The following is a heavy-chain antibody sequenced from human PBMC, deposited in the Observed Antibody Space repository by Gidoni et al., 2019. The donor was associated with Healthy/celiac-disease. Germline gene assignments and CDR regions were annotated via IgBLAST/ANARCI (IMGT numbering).Heavy chain of an antibody. Sequence: QVQLQESGPGLVKPSETLSLTCTVSGGSISSYYWSWIRQPPGKGLEWIGYIDYSGSTNYNPSLKSRVTISVETSKNQFSLKLSSVTAADTAVYYCARDKGQFDYWGQGTLVTVSS. CDR2: IDYSGST. CDR3: ARDKGQFDY. CDR1: GGSISSYY. V-gene: IGHV4-59*01. J-gene: IGHJ4*02.